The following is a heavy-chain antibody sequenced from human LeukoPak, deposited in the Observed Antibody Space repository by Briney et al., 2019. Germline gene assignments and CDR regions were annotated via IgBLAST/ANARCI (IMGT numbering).Heavy chain of an antibody. D-gene: IGHD6-19*01. CDR3: ATASSGWYPFDY. CDR2: ISAYNGNT. J-gene: IGHJ4*02. CDR1: GYTFTSYG. V-gene: IGHV1-18*01. Sequence: ASVKVSCKASGYTFTSYGISWVRQAPGQGLEWMGWISAYNGNTNYAQKLQGRVTMTTDTSTSTAYMELSSLRSEDTAVYYCATASSGWYPFDYWGQGTLVTVSS.